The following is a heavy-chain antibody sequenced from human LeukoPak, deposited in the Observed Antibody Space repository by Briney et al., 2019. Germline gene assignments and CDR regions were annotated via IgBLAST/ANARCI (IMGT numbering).Heavy chain of an antibody. V-gene: IGHV3-74*01. J-gene: IGHJ4*02. CDR2: INGDGRNT. Sequence: GGSLRLSCAASGFTFSTYWMHWVRQAPGEGLVWVSHINGDGRNTNYADSVKGRFTISRDNAKNTLYLQMNSLRAEDTAVYYCVARRTYYDFWSGLIDYWGQGTLVTVSS. CDR3: VARRTYYDFWSGLIDY. D-gene: IGHD3-3*01. CDR1: GFTFSTYW.